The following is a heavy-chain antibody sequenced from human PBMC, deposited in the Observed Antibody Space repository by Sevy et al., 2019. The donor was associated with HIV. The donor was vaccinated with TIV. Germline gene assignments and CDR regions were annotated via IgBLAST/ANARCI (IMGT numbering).Heavy chain of an antibody. CDR1: GFTFSNYW. D-gene: IGHD1-20*01. Sequence: GGSLRLSCAASGFTFSNYWMSWVRQAPGKGLERVANINQDGSEKYYLDSGKGRFIVSRDNAMNSLYLPMNSLRAEDSAVYYVAREQITVSKPDYFDSWGQGTLVTVSS. CDR3: AREQITVSKPDYFDS. CDR2: INQDGSEK. J-gene: IGHJ4*02. V-gene: IGHV3-7*01.